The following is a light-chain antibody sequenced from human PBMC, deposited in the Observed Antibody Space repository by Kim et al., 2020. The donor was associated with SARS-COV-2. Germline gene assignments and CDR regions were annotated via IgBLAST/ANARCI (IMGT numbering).Light chain of an antibody. V-gene: IGKV3-15*01. CDR1: QDIRNN. Sequence: EIVMTQSPATLSVSPGERVILSCRASQDIRNNLAWYQQKPGQAPRLLIHGASIRATGIPARFSGSGSETEFTLTISSLQSEDFAVYYCQQYEIWLALTFGGGTKVDIK. CDR3: QQYEIWLALT. J-gene: IGKJ4*01. CDR2: GAS.